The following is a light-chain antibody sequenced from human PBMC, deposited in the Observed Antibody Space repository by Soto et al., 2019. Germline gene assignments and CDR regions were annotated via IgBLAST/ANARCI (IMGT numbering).Light chain of an antibody. CDR1: QSVSSTY. CDR2: GAS. J-gene: IGKJ1*01. CDR3: QQYNDWPQT. V-gene: IGKV3-20*01. Sequence: EIVLAQSPGTLSLSPGERATLSCRASQSVSSTYLAWYQQKPGQAPRLLIYGASSRAAGISDRFRGSGSGTDFTLTINRLEPEDFAVYYCQQYNDWPQTLGQGTKVE.